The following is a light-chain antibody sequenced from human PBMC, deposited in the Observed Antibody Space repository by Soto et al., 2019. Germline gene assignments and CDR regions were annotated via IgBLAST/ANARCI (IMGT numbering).Light chain of an antibody. V-gene: IGKV1-17*03. Sequence: DVQMTQSPSAMSASVGDRVTITCQTSQDISRFVAWFQQIPGKAPELLIYDTSTLPVGVPSRYSGGGSGTEFTLAISGLQPEDFATYYCLQHNSYPYTFGQGTKVDIK. CDR1: QDISRF. J-gene: IGKJ2*01. CDR2: DTS. CDR3: LQHNSYPYT.